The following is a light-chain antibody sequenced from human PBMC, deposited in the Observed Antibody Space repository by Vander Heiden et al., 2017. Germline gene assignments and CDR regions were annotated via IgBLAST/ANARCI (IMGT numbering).Light chain of an antibody. Sequence: QSALTQPASVSGSPGQAITISCAGTTGDVGAYNYVSWYQQHPGKAPKLMIYDVTSRPSGISHRFSGSTSDNTASLTISGLQADDEADYYCSSYTSNFTLIFGGGTKLTVL. J-gene: IGLJ2*01. CDR2: DVT. V-gene: IGLV2-14*01. CDR3: SSYTSNFTLI. CDR1: TGDVGAYNY.